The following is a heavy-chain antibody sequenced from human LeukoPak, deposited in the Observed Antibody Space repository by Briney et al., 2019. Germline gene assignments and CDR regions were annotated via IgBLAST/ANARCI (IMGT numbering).Heavy chain of an antibody. CDR3: AREYRSGDFDY. J-gene: IGHJ4*02. CDR1: GFTFSSYW. V-gene: IGHV3-74*01. Sequence: PGGSLRLSCAVSGFTFSSYWMHWVRQAPGKGLVWVSVSRMNSDVSSRSYADSVKGRFTISRDNAKNTLYLQMNSLRAEDTAVYYCAREYRSGDFDYWGQGTLVTVSS. D-gene: IGHD3-10*01. CDR2: MNSDVSSR.